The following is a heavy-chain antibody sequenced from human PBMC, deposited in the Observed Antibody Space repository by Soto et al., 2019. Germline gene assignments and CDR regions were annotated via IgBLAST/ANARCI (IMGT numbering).Heavy chain of an antibody. CDR3: ARDRGVAPPVAVNTHYYYYMDV. D-gene: IGHD6-19*01. CDR1: GYSFTNYG. V-gene: IGHV1-18*01. Sequence: QDQLVQSGVEVKKPGASVKVSCKASGYSFTNYGITWVRQAPGQGFEWMGWISAYNGNTNYAQKFQGRVTMTTDASTRTAYLELRSLRSDDTAVYYCARDRGVAPPVAVNTHYYYYMDVWGKGTTVTVSS. CDR2: ISAYNGNT. J-gene: IGHJ6*03.